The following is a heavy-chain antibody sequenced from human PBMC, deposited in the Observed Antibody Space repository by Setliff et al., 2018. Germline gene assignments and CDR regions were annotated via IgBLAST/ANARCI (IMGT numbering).Heavy chain of an antibody. Sequence: GGSLRLSCAASGFRFSIYAMGWVRQAPGKGLEWVSSILGSGDSTYYAASVKGRFTISRDNSENTLYPQMNSLRPDDTAVYHCARSDGGSSGLDYWGQGTLVTVSS. CDR2: ILGSGDST. CDR1: GFRFSIYA. D-gene: IGHD2-15*01. J-gene: IGHJ4*02. CDR3: ARSDGGSSGLDY. V-gene: IGHV3-23*01.